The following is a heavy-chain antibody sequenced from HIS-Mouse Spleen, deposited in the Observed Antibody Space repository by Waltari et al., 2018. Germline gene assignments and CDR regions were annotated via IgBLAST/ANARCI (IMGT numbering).Heavy chain of an antibody. CDR2: IYSGGST. J-gene: IGHJ3*02. V-gene: IGHV3-53*01. Sequence: LEWVSVIYSGGSTYYADSVKGRFTISRENSKNTLYLQMNSLRAEDTAVYYCAIAAIDAFDIWGQGTMVTVSS. CDR3: AIAAIDAFDI.